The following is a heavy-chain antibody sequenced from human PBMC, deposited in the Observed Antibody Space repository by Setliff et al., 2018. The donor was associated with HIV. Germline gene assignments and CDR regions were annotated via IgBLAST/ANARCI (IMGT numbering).Heavy chain of an antibody. CDR3: ARLGYYNFWSGYWTDY. CDR1: GGSISSGHYY. D-gene: IGHD3-3*01. Sequence: SETLSLTCTVSGGSISSGHYYWSWIRQPPGKGLEWIGYIHYNGVTYYNPSLKSQVAISVDTSKNDFSLKLNSVTAADTATYYCARLGYYNFWSGYWTDYWGHGTLVTVSS. J-gene: IGHJ4*01. V-gene: IGHV4-30-4*08. CDR2: IHYNGVT.